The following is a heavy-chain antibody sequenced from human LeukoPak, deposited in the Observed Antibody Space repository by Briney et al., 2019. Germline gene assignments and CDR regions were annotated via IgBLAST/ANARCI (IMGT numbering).Heavy chain of an antibody. V-gene: IGHV4-59*01. CDR2: IYSSGSI. Sequence: PSETLSLTCTVSGGSTSNYYWSWIRQPPGRGLEWIAYIYSSGSINYNPSLKSRVTISIDTSKNQFSVKLSSVTAADTAIYYCARSVVAGTFDYWGQGTLVTASS. D-gene: IGHD6-19*01. CDR3: ARSVVAGTFDY. J-gene: IGHJ4*02. CDR1: GGSTSNYY.